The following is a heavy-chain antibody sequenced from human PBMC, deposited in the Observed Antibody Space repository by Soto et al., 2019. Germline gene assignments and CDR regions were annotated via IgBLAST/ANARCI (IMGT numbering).Heavy chain of an antibody. J-gene: IGHJ5*02. Sequence: PSETLSLTCTVSGGSVSNDNCYWRWIRQPPGKGLEWIGYVHSSGITNYNPSLKRRVTISVDTSRNQFSLRLSSVTAADTAVYYCARGLTMGQLPSHFDHWGQGTLVTVSS. CDR3: ARGLTMGQLPSHFDH. D-gene: IGHD3-16*01. CDR1: GGSVSNDNCY. CDR2: VHSSGIT. V-gene: IGHV4-61*01.